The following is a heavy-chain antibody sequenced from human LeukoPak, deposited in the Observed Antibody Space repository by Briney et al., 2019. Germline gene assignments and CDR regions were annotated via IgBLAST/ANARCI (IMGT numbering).Heavy chain of an antibody. V-gene: IGHV4-4*07. CDR1: GDSISSYF. Sequence: PSETLSLTCTVSGDSISSYFWNWIRQPAGKGLEWIGRIYGSGSTNYNPSLKSRVSMSVDTSKNQISLKLTSLTAADTAVYYCARDRNTNWFDPWGQGTLVTVSS. CDR2: IYGSGST. J-gene: IGHJ5*02. CDR3: ARDRNTNWFDP.